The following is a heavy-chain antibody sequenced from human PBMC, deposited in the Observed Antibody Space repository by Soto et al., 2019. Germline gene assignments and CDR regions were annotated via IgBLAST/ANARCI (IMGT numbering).Heavy chain of an antibody. Sequence: QVQLVQSGAEVKKPGASVKVSCKASGYTFTSYDINWVRQATRQGLEWMGWMNPNSGNTGYAQKFQGRVTMTRNTSISTAYMELSSLRSEDTAVYYCARRGYSSSWYYYYYYGMDVWGQGTTVTVPS. D-gene: IGHD6-13*01. CDR2: MNPNSGNT. V-gene: IGHV1-8*01. J-gene: IGHJ6*02. CDR3: ARRGYSSSWYYYYYYGMDV. CDR1: GYTFTSYD.